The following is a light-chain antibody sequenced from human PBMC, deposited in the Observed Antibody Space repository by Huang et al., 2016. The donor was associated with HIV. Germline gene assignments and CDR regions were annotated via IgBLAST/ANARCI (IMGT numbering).Light chain of an antibody. J-gene: IGKJ2*02. CDR1: QSISDW. CDR2: KAS. V-gene: IGKV1-5*03. Sequence: DIQLTQSPSTLSASVGDRVTITCRASQSISDWLAWFQQKPGKAPKRLIYKASTLQTGVPSRFSGSGSGTEFTLTISTLQPDDFATYYCQQHNSYSRTFGQGTKVEI. CDR3: QQHNSYSRT.